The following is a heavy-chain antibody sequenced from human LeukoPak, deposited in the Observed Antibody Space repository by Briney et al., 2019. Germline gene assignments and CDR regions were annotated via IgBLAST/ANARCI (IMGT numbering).Heavy chain of an antibody. V-gene: IGHV3-66*02. Sequence: GGSLRLSCADSGFTVSSNYMTWVRQAPGKGLEWVSLIYSGGGTYYADYVKGRFTISRDNSENTLYLQMNSLRAEDTAVYYCARGITGTNNWFDPRGQGTLVTVSS. D-gene: IGHD1/OR15-1a*01. CDR3: ARGITGTNNWFDP. CDR2: IYSGGGT. J-gene: IGHJ5*02. CDR1: GFTVSSNY.